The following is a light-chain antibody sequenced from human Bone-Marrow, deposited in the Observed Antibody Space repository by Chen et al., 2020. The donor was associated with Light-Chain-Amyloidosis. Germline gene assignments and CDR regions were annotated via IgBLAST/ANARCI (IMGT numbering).Light chain of an antibody. CDR2: ENN. CDR1: NSNIGINY. J-gene: IGLJ3*02. V-gene: IGLV1-51*02. Sequence: QSVLTQPPSVSAAPGQKVTISCSGSNSNIGINYVSWYQQLPGTSPKLLISENNQRPSEIPDRFSGSKSGTSATLGVAGLQTGDDADYYCATWDSSLTVWMFGGGTKLTVL. CDR3: ATWDSSLTVWM.